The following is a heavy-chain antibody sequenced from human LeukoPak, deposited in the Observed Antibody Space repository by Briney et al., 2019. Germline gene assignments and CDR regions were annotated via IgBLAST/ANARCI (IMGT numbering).Heavy chain of an antibody. CDR3: ARRIAAAGTHFDY. Sequence: SETLSLTCAVYGDSFSGHYWTWIRQPPGKGLEWIGEINHSGSTNYNPSLKSRVTLSVDTSKNQFSLKLSSVTAADTAVYYCARRIAAAGTHFDYWGQGTLVTVSS. V-gene: IGHV4-34*01. J-gene: IGHJ4*02. D-gene: IGHD6-13*01. CDR1: GDSFSGHY. CDR2: INHSGST.